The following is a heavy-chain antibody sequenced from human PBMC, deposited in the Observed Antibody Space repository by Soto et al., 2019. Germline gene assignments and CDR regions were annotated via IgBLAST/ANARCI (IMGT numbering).Heavy chain of an antibody. CDR1: GYTFTSYG. J-gene: IGHJ6*02. CDR2: ISAYNGNT. D-gene: IGHD3-3*01. V-gene: IGHV1-18*01. Sequence: ASVKVSCKASGYTFTSYGISWVRQAPGQGLEWMGWISAYNGNTNYAQKLQGRVTMTTATSTSTAYMELRSLRSDDTAVYYCARGPTYYDFWSGYYTGRWGNYYYYGMDVWGQGTTVTVSS. CDR3: ARGPTYYDFWSGYYTGRWGNYYYYGMDV.